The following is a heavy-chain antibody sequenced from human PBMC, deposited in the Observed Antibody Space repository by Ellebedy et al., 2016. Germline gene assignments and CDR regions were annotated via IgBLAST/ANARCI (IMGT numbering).Heavy chain of an antibody. CDR2: IGTNTGNP. D-gene: IGHD3-10*01. CDR1: GYSLTTYA. CDR3: ARDWGGGVRGVTGYFDL. Sequence: ASVKVSCKASGYSLTTYAMNWVRQAPGQGLEWMGWIGTNTGNPTYALGFTGRFVFSLDTSVSTTSLQISSLKAEDTAVYYCARDWGGGVRGVTGYFDLWGRGTLVTVSS. J-gene: IGHJ2*01. V-gene: IGHV7-4-1*02.